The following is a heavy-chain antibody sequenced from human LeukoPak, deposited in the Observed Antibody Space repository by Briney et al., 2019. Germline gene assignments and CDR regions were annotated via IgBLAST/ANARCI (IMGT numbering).Heavy chain of an antibody. J-gene: IGHJ6*02. CDR3: AKHMRATNTYSFFGLDV. V-gene: IGHV3-9*01. Sequence: GRSLRLSCAATGFTFKDYGMHWVRQPPGKGLEWVSSINWNGGGTDYADSVKGRFTISRDNAKNSLYLQLSSLRTEDTALYYCAKHMRATNTYSFFGLDVWGQGTTVTVSS. D-gene: IGHD1-26*01. CDR1: GFTFKDYG. CDR2: INWNGGGT.